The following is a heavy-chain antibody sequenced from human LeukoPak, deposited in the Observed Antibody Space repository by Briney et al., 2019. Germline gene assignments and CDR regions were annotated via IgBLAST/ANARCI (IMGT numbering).Heavy chain of an antibody. J-gene: IGHJ3*01. CDR2: ISGPGPST. V-gene: IGHV3-23*01. CDR1: GFSFRRYA. D-gene: IGHD5-24*01. CDR3: AKEEMPHAFDL. Sequence: QPGGSLRLSCAASGFSFRRYAMTWVRPAPGRGLEWVAVISGPGPSTVYADSVKGRFTISRDNSKNTLFLQLDSLRVEDTAIYYCAKEEMPHAFDLWGQGTMVTVSS.